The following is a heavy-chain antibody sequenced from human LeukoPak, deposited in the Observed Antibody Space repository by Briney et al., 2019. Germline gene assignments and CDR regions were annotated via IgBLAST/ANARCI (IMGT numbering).Heavy chain of an antibody. V-gene: IGHV3-23*01. J-gene: IGHJ4*02. Sequence: PGGSLRLSCAASGFTFSSYGMSWVRQAPGKGLEWVSAIGGSGGGTYYADSVKGRFTISRDNSKNTLYLQMNSLRADDTAVYYCAKHCYDSSGYSGFDYWGQGTLVTVSS. CDR2: IGGSGGGT. D-gene: IGHD3-22*01. CDR1: GFTFSSYG. CDR3: AKHCYDSSGYSGFDY.